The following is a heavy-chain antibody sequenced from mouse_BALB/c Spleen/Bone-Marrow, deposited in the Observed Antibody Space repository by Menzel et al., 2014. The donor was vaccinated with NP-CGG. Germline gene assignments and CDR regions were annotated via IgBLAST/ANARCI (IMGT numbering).Heavy chain of an antibody. CDR1: GLNIKDTY. J-gene: IGHJ3*01. D-gene: IGHD3-3*01. CDR2: IDPANGNT. CDR3: AGDGVY. V-gene: IGHV14-3*02. Sequence: EVKLVESGAAIVKPGASVKLSCTASGLNIKDTYMHWVKQRPEQCLEWIGRIDPANGNTKYDPKFQGKATITADTSSNTACLQLSSLTSEDTAVYYCAGDGVYWGQGTLVTVSA.